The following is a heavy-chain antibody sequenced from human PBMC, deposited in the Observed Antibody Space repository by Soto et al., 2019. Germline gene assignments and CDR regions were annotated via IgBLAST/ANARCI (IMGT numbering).Heavy chain of an antibody. J-gene: IGHJ6*02. Sequence: PSETLSLTCTVSGGSVSSGSYYWSWIRQHPGKGLEWIGYIYYSGSTYYNPSLKSRVTISVDTSKNQFSLKLSSVTAADTAVYYCARGHDYSNLLYYYYGMDVWGQGTTVTVSS. CDR1: GGSVSSGSYY. D-gene: IGHD4-4*01. CDR3: ARGHDYSNLLYYYYGMDV. V-gene: IGHV4-31*03. CDR2: IYYSGST.